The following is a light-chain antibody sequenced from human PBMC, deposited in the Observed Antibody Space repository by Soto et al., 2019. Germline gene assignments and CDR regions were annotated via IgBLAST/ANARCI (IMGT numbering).Light chain of an antibody. CDR3: CSYAGDGVV. J-gene: IGLJ2*01. V-gene: IGLV2-23*02. Sequence: QSVLTQPASVSGSTGQSIIVSCTGTNSDVGRYDHVSWLQHSPGKAPKVVIYDVNNRPSGVSNRFSGSKSDNTAALTISGLQAEDEGDYYCCSYAGDGVVFGGGTKVTVL. CDR1: NSDVGRYDH. CDR2: DVN.